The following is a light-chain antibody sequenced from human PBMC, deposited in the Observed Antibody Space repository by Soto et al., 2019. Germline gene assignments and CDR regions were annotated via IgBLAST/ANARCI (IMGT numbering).Light chain of an antibody. CDR3: QQYDRVPYT. J-gene: IGKJ2*01. Sequence: DIQMTQSPSTLSASIGDTVIITCRASQSINSWLAWYQQKPGKAPKLLIHKASTLESGVPSRFSGSESGTEFTLTISSLQPDDFATFYCQQYDRVPYTFGQGTKLETK. V-gene: IGKV1-5*03. CDR1: QSINSW. CDR2: KAS.